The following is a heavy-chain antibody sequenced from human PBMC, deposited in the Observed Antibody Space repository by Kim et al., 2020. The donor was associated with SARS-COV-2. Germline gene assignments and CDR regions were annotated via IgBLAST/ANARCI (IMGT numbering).Heavy chain of an antibody. CDR2: IKQDGSEK. CDR3: ARDEEVDTAMVGGFDY. D-gene: IGHD5-18*01. V-gene: IGHV3-7*01. Sequence: GGSLRLSCAASGFTFSSYWMSWVRQAPGKGLEWVANIKQDGSEKYYVDSVKGRFTISRDNAKNSLYLQMNSLRAEDTAVYYCARDEEVDTAMVGGFDYWGPGTLVTVSS. J-gene: IGHJ4*02. CDR1: GFTFSSYW.